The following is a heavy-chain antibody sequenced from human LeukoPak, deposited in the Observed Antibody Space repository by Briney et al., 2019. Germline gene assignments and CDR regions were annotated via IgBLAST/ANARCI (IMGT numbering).Heavy chain of an antibody. J-gene: IGHJ4*02. CDR1: GFTCSDYS. D-gene: IGHD3-22*01. CDR3: ARVHYYDSSGYLNY. CDR2: INSYGRYK. V-gene: IGHV3-21*01. Sequence: GGSLRLSCAVSGFTCSDYSMNWVRQAPGKGLEWVSSINSYGRYKFCADSLEGRFTISRDNAKSTLYLQMNSLRVDDTAVYYCARVHYYDSSGYLNYWGQGALVTVSS.